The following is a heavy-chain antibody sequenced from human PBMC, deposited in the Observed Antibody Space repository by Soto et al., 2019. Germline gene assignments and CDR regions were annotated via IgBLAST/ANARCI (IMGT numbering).Heavy chain of an antibody. Sequence: ASVKVSCKTSGYFFTSYYIHGVRQAPGQGLEWVGWINPNNGGTNSAQKFQGRVTMTSDTSISTAYMEMSRLRSDDTALYYCAREITYGGGSFSLGLWGQGTLVTVSS. D-gene: IGHD3-10*01. CDR3: AREITYGGGSFSLGL. J-gene: IGHJ4*02. V-gene: IGHV1-2*02. CDR2: INPNNGGT. CDR1: GYFFTSYY.